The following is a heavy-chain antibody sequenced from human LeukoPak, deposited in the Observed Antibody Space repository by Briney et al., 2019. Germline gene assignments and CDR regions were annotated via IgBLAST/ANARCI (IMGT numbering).Heavy chain of an antibody. Sequence: ASVKVSCKASGYTLTSYDINWVRQATGQGLEWMGWLNPNSGNTGYAQKFQGRVTMTRNTSISTAYMELSSLRSEDTAVYYCARPRVPAAISYNWFDPWGQGTLVTVSS. V-gene: IGHV1-8*01. D-gene: IGHD2-2*02. J-gene: IGHJ5*02. CDR2: LNPNSGNT. CDR1: GYTLTSYD. CDR3: ARPRVPAAISYNWFDP.